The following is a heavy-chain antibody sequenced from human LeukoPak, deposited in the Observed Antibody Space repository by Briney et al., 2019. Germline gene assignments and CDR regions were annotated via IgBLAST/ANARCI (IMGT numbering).Heavy chain of an antibody. CDR2: INDSGST. J-gene: IGHJ3*02. V-gene: IGHV4-34*01. CDR1: GGSFSDYY. Sequence: NPSETLSLTCVVYGGSFSDYYWSWIRQSPGKGLEWIGEINDSGSTNYNPSLKSRVTLSIDTSKNQFSLKLSSVTAADTAVYYCARGGYSYGWRGDDAFDIWGQGTMVTVSS. D-gene: IGHD5-18*01. CDR3: ARGGYSYGWRGDDAFDI.